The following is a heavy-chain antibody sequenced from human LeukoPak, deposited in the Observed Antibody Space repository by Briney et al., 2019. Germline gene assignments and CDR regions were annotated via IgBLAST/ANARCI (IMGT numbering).Heavy chain of an antibody. J-gene: IGHJ5*02. Sequence: SETLSLTCAVYGGSFSGYYWSWIRQPPGKGLEWIGEINHSGSTNYNPSLKSRVTISVDTSKNQFSLKLSSVTTADTAVYYCARAHYYDSSGYYPGNWFDPWGQGTLVTVSS. CDR1: GGSFSGYY. D-gene: IGHD3-22*01. CDR3: ARAHYYDSSGYYPGNWFDP. CDR2: INHSGST. V-gene: IGHV4-34*01.